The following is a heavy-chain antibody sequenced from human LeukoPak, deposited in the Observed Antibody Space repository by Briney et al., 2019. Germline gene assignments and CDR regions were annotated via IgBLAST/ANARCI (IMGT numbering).Heavy chain of an antibody. CDR3: ARVGYSYGPSDY. J-gene: IGHJ4*02. V-gene: IGHV3-30-3*01. CDR2: ISYDGSNK. D-gene: IGHD5-18*01. CDR1: GFTFSSYA. Sequence: GGSLRLSCAASGFTFSSYAMHWVRQAPGKGLEWVAVISYDGSNKYYADSVKGRFTISRDNSKNTLYLQMNSLRAEDTAVYYCARVGYSYGPSDYWGQGTLVTVSS.